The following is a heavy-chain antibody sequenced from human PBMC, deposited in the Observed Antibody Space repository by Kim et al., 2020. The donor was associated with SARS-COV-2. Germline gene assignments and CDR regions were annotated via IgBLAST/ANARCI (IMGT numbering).Heavy chain of an antibody. CDR3: AKDPRPTVTTLDWYFDL. CDR2: ISWNSGSI. V-gene: IGHV3-9*01. Sequence: GGSLRLSCAASGFTFDDYAMHWVRQAPGKGLEWVSGISWNSGSIGYADSVKGRFTISRDNAKNSLYLQMNSLRAEDTALYYCAKDPRPTVTTLDWYFDLWGRGTLVTVSS. J-gene: IGHJ2*01. CDR1: GFTFDDYA. D-gene: IGHD4-17*01.